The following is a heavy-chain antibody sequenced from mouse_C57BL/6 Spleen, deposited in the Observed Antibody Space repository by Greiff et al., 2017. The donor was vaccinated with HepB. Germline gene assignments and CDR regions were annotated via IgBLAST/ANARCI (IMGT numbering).Heavy chain of an antibody. D-gene: IGHD1-1*01. J-gene: IGHJ2*01. CDR3: ARRYYGSLVYFDY. Sequence: EVQLQQSGPVLVKPGASVKMSCKASGYTFTDYYMNWVKQSHGKSLEWIGVINPYNGGTIYNQKFKGKATLTVDKSSSTAYMELNSLTSEDSAVYYCARRYYGSLVYFDYWGQGTTLTVSS. V-gene: IGHV1-19*01. CDR2: INPYNGGT. CDR1: GYTFTDYY.